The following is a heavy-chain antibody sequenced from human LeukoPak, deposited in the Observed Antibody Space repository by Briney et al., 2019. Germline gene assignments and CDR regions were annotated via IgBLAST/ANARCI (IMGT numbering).Heavy chain of an antibody. CDR3: ARGAARWPNWFDP. D-gene: IGHD5-24*01. V-gene: IGHV1-24*01. CDR1: GYTLTELS. J-gene: IGHJ5*02. CDR2: FDPEDGET. Sequence: ASVKVSCKVSGYTLTELSMHWVRQAPGKGLEWMGGFDPEDGETIYAQKFQGRVTMTEDTSTSTAYMELRSLRSDDTAVYYCARGAARWPNWFDPWGQGTLVTVSS.